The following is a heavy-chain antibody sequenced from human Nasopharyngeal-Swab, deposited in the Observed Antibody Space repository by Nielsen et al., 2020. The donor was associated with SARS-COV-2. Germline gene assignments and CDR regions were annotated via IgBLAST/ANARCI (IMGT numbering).Heavy chain of an antibody. CDR3: ARYDDYYDSSGYAY. CDR1: GFTFNNYA. J-gene: IGHJ4*02. CDR2: ISPSGGAT. V-gene: IGHV3-23*01. Sequence: GGSLRLSCAASGFTFNNYAMTWVRQAPGKGLEWVSTISPSGGATYSADSVKGRFTISRDNSKNTLYLQMNSLRAEDTAVYYCARYDDYYDSSGYAYWGQGTLVTVSS. D-gene: IGHD3-22*01.